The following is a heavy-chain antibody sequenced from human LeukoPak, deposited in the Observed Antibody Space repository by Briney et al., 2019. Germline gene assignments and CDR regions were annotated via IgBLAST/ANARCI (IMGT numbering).Heavy chain of an antibody. CDR3: ARARIAAAGTTFDY. V-gene: IGHV1-8*01. J-gene: IGHJ4*02. D-gene: IGHD6-13*01. CDR2: MNPNSGNT. CDR1: GYTFTSYD. Sequence: GASVKVSCKVSGYTFTSYDINWVRQATGQGLEWMGWMNPNSGNTGYAQKFQGRVTMTRNTSISTAYMELSSLRSEDTAVYYCARARIAAAGTTFDYWGQGTLVTVSS.